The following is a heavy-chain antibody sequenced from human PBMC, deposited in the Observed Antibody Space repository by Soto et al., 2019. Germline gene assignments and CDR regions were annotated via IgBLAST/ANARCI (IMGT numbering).Heavy chain of an antibody. CDR2: ISAYNGNT. CDR3: ARGGYSSSWASYYGMDV. J-gene: IGHJ6*02. Sequence: ASVKVSCKASGYTFTSYGISWVLQAPGQGLEWMGWISAYNGNTNYAQKLQGRVTMTTDTSTSTAYMELRSLRSDDTAVYYCARGGYSSSWASYYGMDVWGQGTTVTVSS. CDR1: GYTFTSYG. V-gene: IGHV1-18*01. D-gene: IGHD6-13*01.